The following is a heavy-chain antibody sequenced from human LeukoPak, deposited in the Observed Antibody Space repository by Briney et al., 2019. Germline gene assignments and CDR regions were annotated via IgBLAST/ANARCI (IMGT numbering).Heavy chain of an antibody. V-gene: IGHV6-1*01. CDR1: GDSVSSNSAA. J-gene: IGHJ4*02. D-gene: IGHD2-2*01. CDR2: TYYRSKWFN. Sequence: SQTLSLTCAISGDSVSSNSAAWYWIRQSPSRGLEWLGRTYYRSKWFNDYAVSVKSRITINSDTSKNLLSLQLNSVTPEDTAVYYCARARRDTGFCSSTSCILYLDYWGQGTLVTVSS. CDR3: ARARRDTGFCSSTSCILYLDY.